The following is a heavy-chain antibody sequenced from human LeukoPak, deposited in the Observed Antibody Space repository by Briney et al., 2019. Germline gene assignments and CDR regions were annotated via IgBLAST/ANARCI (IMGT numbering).Heavy chain of an antibody. CDR1: GGSFSGYY. CDR2: INHSGST. Sequence: PSETLSLTCAVYGGSFSGYYWSWIPQPPGRGLEWIGEINHSGSTNYNPSLKSRVTISIDTSKNQFSLKLSSVTAADTALYCCARGPGTWYYYWGQGTLVTVSS. J-gene: IGHJ4*02. D-gene: IGHD6-13*01. V-gene: IGHV4-34*01. CDR3: ARGPGTWYYY.